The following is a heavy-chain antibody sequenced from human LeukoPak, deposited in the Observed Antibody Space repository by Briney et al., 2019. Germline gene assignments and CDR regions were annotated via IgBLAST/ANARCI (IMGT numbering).Heavy chain of an antibody. D-gene: IGHD3-10*01. CDR1: GGSFSGYY. J-gene: IGHJ6*03. CDR2: INHSGST. Sequence: SETLSLTCAVYGGSFSGYYWSWIRQPPGKGLEWIGEINHSGSTNYNPSLKSRVTISVDTPKNQFSLKVSSVTAADTAVYYCARQGRSYGSGKKRYYYYYYYMDVWGKGTTVTISS. V-gene: IGHV4-34*01. CDR3: ARQGRSYGSGKKRYYYYYYYMDV.